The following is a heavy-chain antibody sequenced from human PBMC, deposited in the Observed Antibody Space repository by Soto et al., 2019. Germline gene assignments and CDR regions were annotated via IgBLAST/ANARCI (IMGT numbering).Heavy chain of an antibody. J-gene: IGHJ4*02. CDR1: GYSFPNYW. Sequence: PGESLKISCNGSGYSFPNYWISWVRQMPGKGLEWMGKIDPSNSHVNYSPSFQGHVTISADKSISTAYLQWSSLKDSDTAMYYCARLRASYKPFDYWAQGTMVTVSS. CDR3: ARLRASYKPFDY. D-gene: IGHD4-17*01. CDR2: IDPSNSHV. V-gene: IGHV5-10-1*01.